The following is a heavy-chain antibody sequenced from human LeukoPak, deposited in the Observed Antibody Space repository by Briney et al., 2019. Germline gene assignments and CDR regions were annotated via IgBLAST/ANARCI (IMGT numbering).Heavy chain of an antibody. V-gene: IGHV3-53*05. D-gene: IGHD3-22*01. J-gene: IGHJ4*02. CDR2: IYSGGST. Sequence: PGGSLRLSCAASGFTVSSNYMSWVRQAPGKGLEWVSVIYSGGSTYYADSVKGRFTISRDNSKNTLYLQMNSLRAEDTAVYYCAKEGRLYYDSSGDYYFDYWGQGTLVTVSS. CDR1: GFTVSSNY. CDR3: AKEGRLYYDSSGDYYFDY.